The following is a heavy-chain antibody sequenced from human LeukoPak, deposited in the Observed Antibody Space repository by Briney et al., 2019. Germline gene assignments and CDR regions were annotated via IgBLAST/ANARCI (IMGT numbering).Heavy chain of an antibody. CDR1: GYTFTGYY. J-gene: IGHJ6*02. CDR3: ARDSSGYYEKDYYYYGMDV. Sequence: ASVKVSCTASGYTFTGYYMHWVRQAPGQGLEWMGWINPNSGGTNYAQRFQGRVTMTRDTSISTAYMELSRLRSDDTAVYYCARDSSGYYEKDYYYYGMDVWGQGTTVTVSS. D-gene: IGHD3-22*01. CDR2: INPNSGGT. V-gene: IGHV1-2*02.